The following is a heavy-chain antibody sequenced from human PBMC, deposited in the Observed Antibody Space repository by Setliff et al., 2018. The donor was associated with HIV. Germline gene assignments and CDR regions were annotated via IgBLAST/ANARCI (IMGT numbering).Heavy chain of an antibody. CDR3: AIDHVTNIAESGYGYTRIDP. D-gene: IGHD5-18*01. CDR1: GGSIISEISW. J-gene: IGHJ5*02. V-gene: IGHV4-61*09. CDR2: IYMRGGT. Sequence: KTSETLSLTCTVSGGSIISEISWWAWIRQPAGKGPEWLGQIYMRGGTDYNPSPEGRVTISLDTSKNQFSLKLTSVTAADTAVYYCAIDHVTNIAESGYGYTRIDPWGPGISVTVSS.